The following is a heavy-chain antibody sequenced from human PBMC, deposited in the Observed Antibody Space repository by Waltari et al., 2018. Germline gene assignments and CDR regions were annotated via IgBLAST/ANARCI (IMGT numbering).Heavy chain of an antibody. CDR1: GFRFSADA. D-gene: IGHD6-19*01. CDR3: AREGAEQWVVEDYGMDV. J-gene: IGHJ6*02. V-gene: IGHV3-21*02. CDR2: IGSSSSFM. Sequence: EVQLVESGGGLVKPGGSLRLTCVASGFRFSADAIIWVRQAPGKGLGWVSSIGSSSSFMDYADSVRGRFTVSRDNAKNTLYLQMDTLRAEDTAVYYCAREGAEQWVVEDYGMDVWGQGTSVTVSS.